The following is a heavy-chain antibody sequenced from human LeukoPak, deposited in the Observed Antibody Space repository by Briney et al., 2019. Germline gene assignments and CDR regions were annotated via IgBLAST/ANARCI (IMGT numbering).Heavy chain of an antibody. CDR1: GGSISSYY. CDR3: AKSYYGSGSYFDY. Sequence: SETLSLTCTVSGGSISSYYWSCIRQPPGKGLEWIGYIYYSGSTNYNPSLKSRVTISVDTSKNQFSLKLSSVTAADTAVYYCAKSYYGSGSYFDYWGQGTLVTVSS. D-gene: IGHD3-10*01. V-gene: IGHV4-59*01. CDR2: IYYSGST. J-gene: IGHJ4*02.